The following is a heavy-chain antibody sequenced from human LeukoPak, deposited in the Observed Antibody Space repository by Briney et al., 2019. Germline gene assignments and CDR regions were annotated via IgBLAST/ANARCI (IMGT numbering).Heavy chain of an antibody. D-gene: IGHD6-25*01. CDR3: ARDRWGVPGIAATYYYYGMDV. CDR1: GYTFTSYY. V-gene: IGHV1-46*01. J-gene: IGHJ6*02. Sequence: VASVKVSCKASGYTFTSYYMQWVRQAPGQGLEWMGIINPSGGSTSYAQKFQGRVTMTRDTSTSTVHMELSSLRSEDTAVYYCARDRWGVPGIAATYYYYGMDVWGQGTTVTVSS. CDR2: INPSGGST.